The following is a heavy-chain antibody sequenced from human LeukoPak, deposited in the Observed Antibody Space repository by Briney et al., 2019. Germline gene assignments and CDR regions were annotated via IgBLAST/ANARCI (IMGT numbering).Heavy chain of an antibody. CDR1: GFTFSTYA. CDR3: ARRGGRPKVGALDY. Sequence: GGSLRLSCAASGFTFSTYAMSWVPQAPGKGLEWVSTIGGSGDNIYYADSVKGRFTISRDNAKNSLYLQMSSLRAEDTAVYYCARRGGRPKVGALDYWGQGTLVTVSS. CDR2: IGGSGDNI. J-gene: IGHJ4*02. V-gene: IGHV3-21*04. D-gene: IGHD1-26*01.